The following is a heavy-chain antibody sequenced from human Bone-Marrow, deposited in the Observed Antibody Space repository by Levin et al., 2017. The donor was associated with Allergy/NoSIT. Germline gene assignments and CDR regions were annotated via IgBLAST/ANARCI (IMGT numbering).Heavy chain of an antibody. CDR3: ARDRARLSGGFAV. J-gene: IGHJ3*01. CDR1: GGSISNGGFY. CDR2: IYYSGST. Sequence: PSETLSLTCTVSGGSISNGGFYWNWFRQRPGTGLEWIGYIYYSGSTYYNPSLKSRVTISVDTSENQFSLKLTSVTAADTAMYYCARDRARLSGGFAVWGQGTMVTVSS. D-gene: IGHD2-15*01. V-gene: IGHV4-31*03.